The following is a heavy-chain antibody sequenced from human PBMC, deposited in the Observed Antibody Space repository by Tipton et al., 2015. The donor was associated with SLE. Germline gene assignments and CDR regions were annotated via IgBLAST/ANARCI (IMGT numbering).Heavy chain of an antibody. D-gene: IGHD6-19*01. V-gene: IGHV4-4*02. Sequence: TLSLTCAVSGASISSINWWSWVRQPPGKGLEWIGEIFHSGSTNYNPSLKSRVTISVDKSKNQFSLKLSSVTAADTAVYYCARRGSSGWWSYFDYWGQGTLVTVSS. J-gene: IGHJ4*02. CDR1: GASISSINW. CDR2: IFHSGST. CDR3: ARRGSSGWWSYFDY.